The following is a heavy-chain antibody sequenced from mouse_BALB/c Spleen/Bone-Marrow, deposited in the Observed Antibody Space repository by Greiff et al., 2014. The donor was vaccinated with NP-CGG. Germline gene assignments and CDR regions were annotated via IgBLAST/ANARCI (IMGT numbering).Heavy chain of an antibody. CDR1: GFNIKDTY. Sequence: EVQLQQSGAELVKPGASVKLSCTASGFNIKDTYMHWVKQRPEQGLDWIGRIDPANGNTKYDPKFQGKATITADTSSNAAYLQLSSLTSEDTAVYYCAREDYGNSYAMDYWDQGTSVTVSS. CDR2: IDPANGNT. D-gene: IGHD2-1*01. V-gene: IGHV14-3*02. J-gene: IGHJ4*01. CDR3: AREDYGNSYAMDY.